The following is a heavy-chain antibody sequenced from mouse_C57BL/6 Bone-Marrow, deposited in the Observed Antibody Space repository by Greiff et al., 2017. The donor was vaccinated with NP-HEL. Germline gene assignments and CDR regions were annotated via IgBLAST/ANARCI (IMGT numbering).Heavy chain of an antibody. CDR1: GFSLTSYG. D-gene: IGHD1-1*01. Sequence: LQQSGPGLVQPSQSLSITCTVSGFSLTSYGVHWVRQSPGKGLEWLGVIWSGGSTDYNAAFISRLSISKDNSKSQVFFKMNSLQADDTAIYYCASHYYGSSLRYWYFDVWGTGTTVTVSS. V-gene: IGHV2-2*01. J-gene: IGHJ1*03. CDR3: ASHYYGSSLRYWYFDV. CDR2: IWSGGST.